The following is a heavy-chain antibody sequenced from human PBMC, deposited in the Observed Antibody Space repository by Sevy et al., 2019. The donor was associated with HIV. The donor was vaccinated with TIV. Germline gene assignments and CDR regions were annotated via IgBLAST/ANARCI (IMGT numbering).Heavy chain of an antibody. Sequence: ASMKVSCKASGGTFSSYAISWVRQAPGQGLEWMGGIIPIFGTANYAQKFQGRVTITADESTSTAYMELSSLRSEDTAVYYCARRGYCSGGSCSVYYGMDVWGQGTTVTVSS. D-gene: IGHD2-15*01. CDR2: IIPIFGTA. J-gene: IGHJ6*02. V-gene: IGHV1-69*13. CDR1: GGTFSSYA. CDR3: ARRGYCSGGSCSVYYGMDV.